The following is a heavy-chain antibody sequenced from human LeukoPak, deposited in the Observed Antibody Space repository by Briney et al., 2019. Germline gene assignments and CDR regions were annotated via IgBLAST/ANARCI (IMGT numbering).Heavy chain of an antibody. Sequence: GASVKLSCKASGYTFPNYGVSWVRQAPGQGLEWMGWVSGYNGNTNFAKNVQGRVTMTTDTSTSTAYMELRSLISDDTAVYYCARALGSGTHYYYYYMDVWGKGTTVTASS. D-gene: IGHD1-7*01. CDR1: GYTFPNYG. CDR2: VSGYNGNT. V-gene: IGHV1-18*01. CDR3: ARALGSGTHYYYYYMDV. J-gene: IGHJ6*03.